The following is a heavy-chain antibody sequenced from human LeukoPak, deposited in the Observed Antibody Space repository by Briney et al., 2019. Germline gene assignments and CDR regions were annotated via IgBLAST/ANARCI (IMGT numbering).Heavy chain of an antibody. CDR1: GFTFSSYA. CDR2: ISGSGGST. J-gene: IGHJ4*02. D-gene: IGHD2-15*01. V-gene: IGHV3-23*01. Sequence: GGSLRLSCAASGFTFSSYAMSWVRQAPGEGLEWVSAISGSGGSTYYADSVKGRFTISRDNSKNTLYLQMNRLRAEDTAVYYCAKAREGGYIDYWGQGTLVTVSS. CDR3: AKAREGGYIDY.